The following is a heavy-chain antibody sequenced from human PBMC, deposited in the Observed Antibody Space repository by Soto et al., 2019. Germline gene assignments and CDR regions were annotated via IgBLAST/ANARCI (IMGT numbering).Heavy chain of an antibody. CDR1: GFTFSTYA. Sequence: QVQLVESGGGVVQPGRSLRLSCAASGFTFSTYAMHWVRQTPDKGLEWLAAISYDGSDKYYADSVKGRFTISRDNSKNMVFLQMNSLRGEDRAVYYCARDRRSGSYYGTPDYWGQGTLVIVSS. CDR3: ARDRRSGSYYGTPDY. CDR2: ISYDGSDK. D-gene: IGHD1-26*01. J-gene: IGHJ4*02. V-gene: IGHV3-30-3*01.